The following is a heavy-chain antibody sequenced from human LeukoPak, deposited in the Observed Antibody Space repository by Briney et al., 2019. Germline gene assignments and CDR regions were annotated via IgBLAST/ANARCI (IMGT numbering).Heavy chain of an antibody. Sequence: PSETLSLTCAVYGGSFSGYYWSWIRQPPGKALEWIGYIYYTGTTKYNPPLKSRATISRDTSKNQFSLKLTSVTAADTALFFCARGYDIDVWGQGTTVTVSS. CDR3: ARGYDIDV. V-gene: IGHV4-34*11. J-gene: IGHJ6*02. CDR2: IYYTGTT. CDR1: GGSFSGYY.